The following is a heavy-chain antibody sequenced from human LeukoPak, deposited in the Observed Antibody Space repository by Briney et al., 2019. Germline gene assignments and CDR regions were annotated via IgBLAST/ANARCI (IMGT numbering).Heavy chain of an antibody. Sequence: SETLSLTCTVSGGSISSSSYYWGWIRQPPGKGLEWIGSIYYSGSTYYNPSLKSRVTISLDTSKNQFSLKLSSVTAADTAVYYCVCLRFLEWLSDTYYFDYWGQGTLVTVSS. CDR1: GGSISSSSYY. J-gene: IGHJ4*02. D-gene: IGHD3-3*01. V-gene: IGHV4-39*01. CDR2: IYYSGST. CDR3: VCLRFLEWLSDTYYFDY.